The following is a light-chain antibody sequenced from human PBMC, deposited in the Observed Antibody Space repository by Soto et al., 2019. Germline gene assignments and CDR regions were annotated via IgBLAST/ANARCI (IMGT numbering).Light chain of an antibody. V-gene: IGKV3-11*01. CDR3: QQRNIWPPVT. Sequence: EIVLTRSPATLSLSPGERATLSFRASPSVTNYLAWYQQKPGQPPRLLIYGAFNRAAGIPARFSGSGSGTDFTLTISSLEPEDSAVYYCQQRNIWPPVTFGQGTRLEIK. J-gene: IGKJ5*01. CDR2: GAF. CDR1: PSVTNY.